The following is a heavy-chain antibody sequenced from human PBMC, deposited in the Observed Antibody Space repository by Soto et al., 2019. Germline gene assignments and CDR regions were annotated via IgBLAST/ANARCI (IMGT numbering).Heavy chain of an antibody. CDR2: LSGSGGST. CDR1: GFTFSSYA. V-gene: IGHV3-23*01. CDR3: AREGYYDSSSYYYLAPLDY. D-gene: IGHD3-22*01. J-gene: IGHJ4*02. Sequence: GGSLRLSCAASGFTFSSYAMNWVRQAPGKGLGWVSALSGSGGSTYYADSVKGRFTISRDNSKNTLYLQMNSLRAEDTALYYCAREGYYDSSSYYYLAPLDYWGQGTLVTVSS.